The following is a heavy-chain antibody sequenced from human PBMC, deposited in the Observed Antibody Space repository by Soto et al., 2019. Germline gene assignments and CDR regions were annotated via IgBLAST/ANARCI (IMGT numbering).Heavy chain of an antibody. CDR3: AGLRGSGTYYTLFDY. V-gene: IGHV4-59*08. CDR2: IYYSGTT. D-gene: IGHD3-10*01. CDR1: GGSISSYY. Sequence: ETLSLTCTVSGGSISSYYGNWIRQPPGKGLEWIGYIYYSGTTNYNPSLKSRVTISVDTSKNQFSLKLSSVTAADTAVYYCAGLRGSGTYYTLFDYWGQGTLVTVSS. J-gene: IGHJ4*02.